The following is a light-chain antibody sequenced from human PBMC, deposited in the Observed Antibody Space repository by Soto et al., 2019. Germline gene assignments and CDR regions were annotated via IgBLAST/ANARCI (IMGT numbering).Light chain of an antibody. V-gene: IGKV1-39*01. CDR3: QQSYSIPWT. CDR1: QSISSY. Sequence: DIQMTQSPSSLSASVGDRVTITFRASQSISSYLNWYQQKPGKAPKVLIYAASSLQSGIPSRFSGSGSGTDFTLTISSLQPEDFATYYCQQSYSIPWTFGQGTKVDNK. J-gene: IGKJ1*01. CDR2: AAS.